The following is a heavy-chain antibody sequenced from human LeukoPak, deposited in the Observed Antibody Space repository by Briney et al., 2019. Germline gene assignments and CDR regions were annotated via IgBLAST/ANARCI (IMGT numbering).Heavy chain of an antibody. CDR1: GFTFSSYS. CDR3: ARGEGGYSYGPGRDWFDP. V-gene: IGHV3-21*01. Sequence: GGSLRLSCAASGFTFSSYSMNWVRQAPGKGLEWVSSISSSSSYIYYADSVKGRFTISRDNAKNSLYLQMNSLRAEDTAVYYCARGEGGYSYGPGRDWFDPWGQGTLVTVSS. CDR2: ISSSSSYI. D-gene: IGHD5-18*01. J-gene: IGHJ5*02.